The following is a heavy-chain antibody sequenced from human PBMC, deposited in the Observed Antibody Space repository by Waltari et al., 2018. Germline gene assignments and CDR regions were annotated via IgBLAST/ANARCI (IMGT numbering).Heavy chain of an antibody. CDR3: ARDNDITGYYGH. J-gene: IGHJ4*02. CDR2: VYYTGST. CDR1: GGPLPDSY. Sequence: QVRLQESGPGLVKPSETLSLTCTVPGGPLPDSYWSWIRQPPGKGLEWIGCVYYTGSTSYNPSLKSRVTISVDTSKNQFSLRLSSVTTADTAVYYCARDNDITGYYGHWGQGSLVIVPS. V-gene: IGHV4-59*12. D-gene: IGHD3-9*01.